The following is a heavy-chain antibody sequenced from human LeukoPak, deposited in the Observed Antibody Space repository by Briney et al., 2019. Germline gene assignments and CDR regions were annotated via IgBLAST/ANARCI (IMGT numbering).Heavy chain of an antibody. CDR1: GFTFKNYV. D-gene: IGHD1-26*01. V-gene: IGHV3-23*01. Sequence: GGSLRLSCVASGFTFKNYVMNWVRQAPGKGLEWLAPIYGSGVSISYADSVKGRFTISRDNSNNTLYLQMNSLRAEDTAMYYCAKDLGWELPAEAYWGQGILVTVSS. J-gene: IGHJ4*02. CDR2: IYGSGVSI. CDR3: AKDLGWELPAEAY.